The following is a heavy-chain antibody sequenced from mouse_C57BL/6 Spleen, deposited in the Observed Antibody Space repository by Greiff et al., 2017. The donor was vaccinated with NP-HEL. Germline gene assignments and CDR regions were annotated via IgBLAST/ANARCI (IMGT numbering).Heavy chain of an antibody. CDR3: ARHESMGLRQYAMDY. CDR2: ISSGGSYT. J-gene: IGHJ4*01. D-gene: IGHD2-4*01. V-gene: IGHV5-6*01. CDR1: GFTFSSYG. Sequence: EVQLQESGGDLVKPGGSLKLSCAASGFTFSSYGMSWVRQTPDKRLEWVATISSGGSYTYYPDSVKGRFTISRDNAKNTLYLQMSSLKSEDTAMYYCARHESMGLRQYAMDYWGQGTSVTVSS.